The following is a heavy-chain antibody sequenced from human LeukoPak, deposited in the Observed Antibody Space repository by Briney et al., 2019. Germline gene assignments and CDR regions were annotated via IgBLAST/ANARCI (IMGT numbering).Heavy chain of an antibody. Sequence: GGSLRLSCAASGFTFSSYAMSWVRQARGKGLEWVSAISGSGGSTDYADSVKGRFTISRDNSKNTLYLQMNSLRAEDTAVYYCAKNYGSAPFRYGDVWGQGTTVTVSS. V-gene: IGHV3-23*01. CDR3: AKNYGSAPFRYGDV. J-gene: IGHJ6*02. CDR1: GFTFSSYA. D-gene: IGHD3-10*01. CDR2: ISGSGGST.